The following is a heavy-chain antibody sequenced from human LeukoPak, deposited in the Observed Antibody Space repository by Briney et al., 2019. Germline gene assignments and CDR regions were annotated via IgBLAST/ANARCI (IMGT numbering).Heavy chain of an antibody. CDR1: GGSISSYY. CDR3: ARGWITLDY. D-gene: IGHD3-16*01. V-gene: IGHV4-59*12. CDR2: IYYSGST. J-gene: IGHJ4*02. Sequence: PSETLSLTCTVSGGSISSYYWSWIRQPPGKGLEWIGYIYYSGSTNYNPSLKSRVTISVDTSKNQFSLKLSSVTAADTAVYYCARGWITLDYWGQGTLVTVSS.